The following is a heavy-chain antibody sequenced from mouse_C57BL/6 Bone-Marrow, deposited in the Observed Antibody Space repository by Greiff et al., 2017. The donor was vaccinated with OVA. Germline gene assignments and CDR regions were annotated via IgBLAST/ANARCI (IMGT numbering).Heavy chain of an antibody. J-gene: IGHJ2*01. V-gene: IGHV5-4*03. D-gene: IGHD2-3*01. CDR1: GFTFSSYA. CDR3: ARTDGYYPPFDY. CDR2: ISDGGSYT. Sequence: DVKLVESGGGLVKPGGSLKLSCAASGFTFSSYAMSWVRQTPEKRLEWVATISDGGSYTYYPDNVKGRFTISRDNAKNNLYLQMSHLKSEDTAMYYCARTDGYYPPFDYWGQGTTLTVSS.